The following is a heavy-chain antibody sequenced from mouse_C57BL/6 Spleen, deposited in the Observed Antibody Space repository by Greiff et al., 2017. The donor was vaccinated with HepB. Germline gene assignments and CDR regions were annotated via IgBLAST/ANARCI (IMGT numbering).Heavy chain of an antibody. CDR1: GYAFTNYL. J-gene: IGHJ2*01. CDR3: ARELRRGNFDY. CDR2: INPGSGGT. V-gene: IGHV1-54*01. D-gene: IGHD3-2*02. Sequence: QVQLQQSGAELVRPGTSVKVSCKASGYAFTNYLIEWVKQRPGQGLEWIGVINPGSGGTNYNEKFKGKATLTADKSSSTAYMQLSSLTSEDSAVYFCARELRRGNFDYWGLGTTLTVSS.